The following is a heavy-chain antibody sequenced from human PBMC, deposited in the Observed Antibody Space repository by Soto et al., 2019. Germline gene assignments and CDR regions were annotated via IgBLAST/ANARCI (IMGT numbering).Heavy chain of an antibody. CDR1: GFTFSDYY. Sequence: QVQLVESGGGLVKPGGSLRLSCAASGFTFSDYYMSWIRQAPGKGLEWVSYISSSSSYTNYADSVKGRFTISRDNAKNSLYLQMSSLRAEDTAVYYCARDEDHSSGWYFDYWGQGTLVTVSS. CDR2: ISSSSSYT. V-gene: IGHV3-11*06. D-gene: IGHD6-19*01. CDR3: ARDEDHSSGWYFDY. J-gene: IGHJ4*02.